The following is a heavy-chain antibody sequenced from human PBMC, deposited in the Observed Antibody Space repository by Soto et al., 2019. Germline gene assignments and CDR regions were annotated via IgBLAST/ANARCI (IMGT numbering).Heavy chain of an antibody. Sequence: GGSLRLSCAASGFTFSSYAMYWVRQAPGKGLEWVAVISYDGSNKYYADSVKGRFTISRDNSKNTLYLQMNSLRAEDTAVYYCARGAEPTRYWYFDLWGRGTLVTVSS. J-gene: IGHJ2*01. CDR2: ISYDGSNK. V-gene: IGHV3-30-3*01. D-gene: IGHD1-26*01. CDR1: GFTFSSYA. CDR3: ARGAEPTRYWYFDL.